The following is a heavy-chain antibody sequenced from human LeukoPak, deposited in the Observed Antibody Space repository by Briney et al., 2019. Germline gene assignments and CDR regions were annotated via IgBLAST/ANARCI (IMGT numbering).Heavy chain of an antibody. J-gene: IGHJ4*02. Sequence: SETLSLTCSVSGGSTSSSDYWWGCIRQPPGKGLEWLGSVYYSGTTHYNPSLKSRVTISIDTSKNQFSLKLTSLTAADTALVYWARQVGTGRWAFDYWGQGSLVTVSS. CDR3: ARQVGTGRWAFDY. V-gene: IGHV4-39*01. CDR2: VYYSGTT. CDR1: GGSTSSSDYW. D-gene: IGHD2-8*02.